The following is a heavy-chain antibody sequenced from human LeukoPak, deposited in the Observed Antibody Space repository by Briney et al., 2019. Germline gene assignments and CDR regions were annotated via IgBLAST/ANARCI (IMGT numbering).Heavy chain of an antibody. V-gene: IGHV4-59*08. J-gene: IGHJ4*02. CDR3: ASNYYGSGSLDY. D-gene: IGHD3-10*01. Sequence: SETLSLTCTVSGGSISSYYWSWIRQPPGKGLEWIGYMYYSGSTNYNPSLKSRVTISVDTSKNQFSLKMSSVTAADTAVYYCASNYYGSGSLDYWGQGNLVTVSS. CDR2: MYYSGST. CDR1: GGSISSYY.